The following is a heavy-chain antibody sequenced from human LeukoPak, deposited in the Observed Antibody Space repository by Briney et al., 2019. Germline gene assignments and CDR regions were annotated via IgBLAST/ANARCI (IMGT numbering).Heavy chain of an antibody. V-gene: IGHV3-15*01. Sequence: GGSLRLSCAASGFTFSNAWMSWVRQAPGKGLEWVGRIKSKTYGGTTDYAAPVKGRFTISRDDSKNTLYLQMNSLKTEDTAVYYCTTVQDIVVVPAEVYYYYYYMDVWGKGTTVTISS. CDR3: TTVQDIVVVPAEVYYYYYYMDV. CDR2: IKSKTYGGTT. D-gene: IGHD2-2*01. J-gene: IGHJ6*03. CDR1: GFTFSNAW.